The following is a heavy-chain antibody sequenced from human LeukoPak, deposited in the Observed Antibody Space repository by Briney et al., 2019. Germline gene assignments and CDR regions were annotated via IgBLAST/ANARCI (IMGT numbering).Heavy chain of an antibody. CDR2: IPSSCGYT. CDR3: AKRVVITRSSYYFDY. D-gene: IGHD3-22*01. J-gene: IGHJ4*02. CDR1: GFTFSNYA. V-gene: IGHV3-23*01. Sequence: GGSLRLSCAASGFTFSNYAMSWVRQAPGKGLEWVSAIPSSCGYTYYADSVKGRVTISRDNSKSTLYLKMNSLRAEDTAVYFCAKRVVITRSSYYFDYWGQGTLVTVSS.